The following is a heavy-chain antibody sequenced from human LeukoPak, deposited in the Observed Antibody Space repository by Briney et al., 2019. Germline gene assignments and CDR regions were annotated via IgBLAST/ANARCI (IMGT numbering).Heavy chain of an antibody. CDR3: AKESAAGKYFDY. Sequence: GGSLRLSCAASGFTFDDYATHWVRQAPGKGLEWVSGISWNSGSIGYADSVKGRFTISRDNAKNSLYLQMNSLRAEDTALYYCAKESAAGKYFDYWGQGTLVTVSS. J-gene: IGHJ4*02. D-gene: IGHD6-13*01. CDR1: GFTFDDYA. V-gene: IGHV3-9*01. CDR2: ISWNSGSI.